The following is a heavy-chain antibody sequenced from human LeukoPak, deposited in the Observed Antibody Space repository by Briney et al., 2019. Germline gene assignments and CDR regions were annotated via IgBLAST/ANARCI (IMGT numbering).Heavy chain of an antibody. CDR2: IYYSGST. V-gene: IGHV4-59*01. CDR1: VGSTSSYY. D-gene: IGHD2/OR15-2a*01. CDR3: GRVIVWYFDL. Sequence: SETLSLTRTVSVGSTSSYYCSWIRQPPGKGLEWIGYIYYSGSTNYNPSLKSRVTISVDTSKNQFSLKLSSVTAADTAVYYCGRVIVWYFDLWGRGTLVTVSS. J-gene: IGHJ2*01.